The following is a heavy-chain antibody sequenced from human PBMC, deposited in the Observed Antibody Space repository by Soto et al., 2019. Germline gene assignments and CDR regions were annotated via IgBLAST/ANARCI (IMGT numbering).Heavy chain of an antibody. D-gene: IGHD2-21*01. J-gene: IGHJ6*02. CDR3: VRGRSDSLMDV. Sequence: RLSCAASGFTLSSYSMNWVRQAPRKGLEWVSYISSTSSTMYYADSVKGRVTISRDNAKNSLYLQMYSLRDEDTAVYYCVRGRSDSLMDVWGQGTTVTVSS. V-gene: IGHV3-48*02. CDR1: GFTLSSYS. CDR2: ISSTSSTM.